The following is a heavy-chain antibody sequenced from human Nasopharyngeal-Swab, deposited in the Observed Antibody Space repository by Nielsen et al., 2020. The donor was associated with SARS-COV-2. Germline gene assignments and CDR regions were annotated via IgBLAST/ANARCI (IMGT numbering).Heavy chain of an antibody. V-gene: IGHV3-23*01. CDR1: GFTFSNFA. D-gene: IGHD5-12*01. Sequence: GESLKISCAASGFTFSNFAMSWVRQAPGKGLEWVSVISGGSDSTYYTDSVRGRFTIPRDNSKNTLDLQMNSLRAEDTAMYYCAKDRDSGDDSGEYYHYYGMDVWGQGTSVTVS. J-gene: IGHJ6*02. CDR2: ISGGSDST. CDR3: AKDRDSGDDSGEYYHYYGMDV.